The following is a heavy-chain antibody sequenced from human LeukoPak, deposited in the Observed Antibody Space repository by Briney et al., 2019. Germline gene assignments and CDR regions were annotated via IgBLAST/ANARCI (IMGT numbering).Heavy chain of an antibody. CDR2: ISYDGSNK. CDR1: GFTFSSYA. CDR3: ARRAPSYDSSGYYYGTLDY. Sequence: GGSLRLSCAASGFTFSSYAMHWVRQAPGKGLEWVAVISYDGSNKYYGDSVKGRFTISRDNSKNTLYLQMNSLRAEDTAVYYCARRAPSYDSSGYYYGTLDYWGQGTLVTVSS. J-gene: IGHJ4*02. D-gene: IGHD3-22*01. V-gene: IGHV3-30*04.